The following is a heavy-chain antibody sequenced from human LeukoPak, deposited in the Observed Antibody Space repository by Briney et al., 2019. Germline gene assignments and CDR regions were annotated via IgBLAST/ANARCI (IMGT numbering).Heavy chain of an antibody. CDR2: ISGSGGST. Sequence: GGSLRLSCAASGFSFSSYVMNWVRQAPGKGLEWVSAISGSGGSTYYADSVKGRFTISRDNSKNTLYLQMNSLRAEDTAVYYCATRSVRYYFDYWGQGTLVTVSS. CDR1: GFSFSSYV. V-gene: IGHV3-23*01. J-gene: IGHJ4*02. D-gene: IGHD3-10*01. CDR3: ATRSVRYYFDY.